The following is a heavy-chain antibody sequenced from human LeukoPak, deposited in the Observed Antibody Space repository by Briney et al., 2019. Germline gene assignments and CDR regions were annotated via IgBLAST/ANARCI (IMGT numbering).Heavy chain of an antibody. D-gene: IGHD6-6*01. CDR3: AKRVPYGSSSVYFDS. J-gene: IGHJ4*02. V-gene: IGHV3-23*01. CDR2: INDDGRTA. Sequence: PGGSLRLSCAASGFPFSTYGMKSVHLAPGRGLEWVSAINDDGRTAYYAGSWKGHFTISRDNSKNTLYLQMNRLRAEDTAIYYCAKRVPYGSSSVYFDSWGQGTLVTVST. CDR1: GFPFSTYG.